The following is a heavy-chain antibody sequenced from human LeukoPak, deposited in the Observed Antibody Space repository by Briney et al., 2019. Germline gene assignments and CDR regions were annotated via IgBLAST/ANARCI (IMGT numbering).Heavy chain of an antibody. J-gene: IGHJ5*02. Sequence: PSETLSLTCAVYGGSFSGYYWSWIRQPPGKGLEWIGEINHSGSTNYNPSLKSRVTISVDTSKNQFSLKLSSVTAADTAVYYCARPNDYNWFDPWGQGTLVTVSS. CDR3: ARPNDYNWFDP. CDR1: GGSFSGYY. V-gene: IGHV4-34*01. D-gene: IGHD2-8*01. CDR2: INHSGST.